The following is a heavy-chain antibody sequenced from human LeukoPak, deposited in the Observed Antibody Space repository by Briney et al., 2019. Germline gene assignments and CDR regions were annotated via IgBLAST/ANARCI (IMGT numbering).Heavy chain of an antibody. CDR1: GFTFRYCS. CDR3: AGGSSTDSYYFDY. Sequence: PGGSLRLSCAASGFTFRYCSMNWVRQAPGRGLEWISSISSGSHFIYYADSVKGRFTISRDNAQNSVYLQMNGLRAEDTAVYFCAGGSSTDSYYFDYWGQGTLVTVSS. D-gene: IGHD2-2*01. V-gene: IGHV3-21*01. J-gene: IGHJ4*02. CDR2: ISSGSHFI.